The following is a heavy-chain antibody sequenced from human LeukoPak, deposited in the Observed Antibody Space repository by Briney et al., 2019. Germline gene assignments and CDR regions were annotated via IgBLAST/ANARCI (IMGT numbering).Heavy chain of an antibody. CDR3: ARGAPYYDFWSGYSPDY. Sequence: GASVKVSCKASSYTFTSYGISWVRQAPGQGLEWMGWISAYNGNTNSAQKLQGRVTMTTDTSTSTAYMELRSLRSDDTAVYYCARGAPYYDFWSGYSPDYWGQGTLVTVSS. CDR2: ISAYNGNT. V-gene: IGHV1-18*01. J-gene: IGHJ4*02. D-gene: IGHD3-3*01. CDR1: SYTFTSYG.